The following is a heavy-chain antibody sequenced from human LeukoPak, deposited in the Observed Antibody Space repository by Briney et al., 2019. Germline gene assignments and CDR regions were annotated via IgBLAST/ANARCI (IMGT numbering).Heavy chain of an antibody. V-gene: IGHV4-34*01. Sequence: PSETLSLTCAVYGGSFSGYYWSWIRQPPGKGLEWIGEINHSGSTNYNPSLKSRVTISVDTSKNQFSLKLTSVTAADTAVYYCATAVDLGATMDWGQGTLVAVSS. J-gene: IGHJ4*02. CDR2: INHSGST. CDR1: GGSFSGYY. D-gene: IGHD1-26*01. CDR3: ATAVDLGATMD.